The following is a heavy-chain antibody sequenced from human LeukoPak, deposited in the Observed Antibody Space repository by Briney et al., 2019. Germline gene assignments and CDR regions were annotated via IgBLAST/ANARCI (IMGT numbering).Heavy chain of an antibody. CDR2: IIPIFGTA. CDR1: GGTFSSHA. J-gene: IGHJ6*02. V-gene: IGHV1-69*01. Sequence: SVKVSFKASGGTFSSHAISWVRQAPGQGLEWMGGIIPIFGTAKYAQKFQGRVTITADESTSTAYMELSSLRSEDTAVYYCARARSLATYGSSGYYPYYYYGMDVWGQGTTVTVSS. CDR3: ARARSLATYGSSGYYPYYYYGMDV. D-gene: IGHD3-22*01.